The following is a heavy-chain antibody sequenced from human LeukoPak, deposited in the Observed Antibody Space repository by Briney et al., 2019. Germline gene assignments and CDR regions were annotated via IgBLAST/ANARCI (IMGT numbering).Heavy chain of an antibody. Sequence: GASVKVSCKASGYTFTSYGISWVRQAPGQGLEWMGWISAYNGSTNYAQKLQGRVTMTTDTSTSTAYMELRSLRSDDTAMYYCARSRAGFDSSGYPEATFDPWGQGTLVTVSS. J-gene: IGHJ5*02. D-gene: IGHD3-22*01. CDR2: ISAYNGST. V-gene: IGHV1-18*01. CDR3: ARSRAGFDSSGYPEATFDP. CDR1: GYTFTSYG.